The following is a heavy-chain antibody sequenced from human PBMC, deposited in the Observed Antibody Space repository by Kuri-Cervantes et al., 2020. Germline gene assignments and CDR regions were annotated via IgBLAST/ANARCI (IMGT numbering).Heavy chain of an antibody. Sequence: LSLTCAASGFTFSSYAMHWARQAPGKGLEWVAVISYDGSNKSYADSVKGRLTISRDNSKNTLYLQMNSLRTEDTAVYYCARDGRDGYNYWYFDLWGRGTLVTVSS. CDR2: ISYDGSNK. D-gene: IGHD5-24*01. J-gene: IGHJ2*01. CDR3: ARDGRDGYNYWYFDL. V-gene: IGHV3-30-3*01. CDR1: GFTFSSYA.